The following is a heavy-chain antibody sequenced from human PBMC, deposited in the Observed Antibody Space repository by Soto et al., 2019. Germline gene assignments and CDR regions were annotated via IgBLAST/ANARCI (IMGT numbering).Heavy chain of an antibody. D-gene: IGHD6-6*01. CDR1: GGSISSYY. V-gene: IGHV4-59*01. CDR3: ARDSPPYSSYDRGPEPTNGMDV. CDR2: IYYSGST. J-gene: IGHJ6*02. Sequence: QVQLQESGPGLVKPSETLSLTCTVSGGSISSYYWSWIRQPPGKGLEWIGYIYYSGSTNYNPSLKSRVTISVDTSKNQFSLKLSSVTAADTAVYYCARDSPPYSSYDRGPEPTNGMDVWGQGTTVTVSS.